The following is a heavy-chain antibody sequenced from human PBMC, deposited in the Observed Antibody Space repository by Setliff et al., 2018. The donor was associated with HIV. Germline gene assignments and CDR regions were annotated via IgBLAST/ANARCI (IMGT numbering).Heavy chain of an antibody. D-gene: IGHD3-9*01. V-gene: IGHV3-48*03. Sequence: GGSLRLSCAASGFTFSSYEMNWVRQAPGKGLEWVSYISSSDNTIHYADAVKGRFTISRDNAKKSVFLHMNSLRGEDTAVYYCVREGEYFDTIGHYLVRRFFDLWGQGTMVTVS. CDR2: ISSSDNTI. J-gene: IGHJ3*01. CDR1: GFTFSSYE. CDR3: VREGEYFDTIGHYLVRRFFDL.